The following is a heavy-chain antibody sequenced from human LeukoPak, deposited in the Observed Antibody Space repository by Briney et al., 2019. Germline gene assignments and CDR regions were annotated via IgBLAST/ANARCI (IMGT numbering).Heavy chain of an antibody. Sequence: GESLKISCKGSGYSFTSYWIGWVRQMPGKVLEWMGIIYPGDSDTRYSPSFQGQVTISADKSISTAYLQWSSLKASDTAMYYCARPGEPYYYDSSEYFDYWGQGTLVTVSS. CDR3: ARPGEPYYYDSSEYFDY. J-gene: IGHJ4*02. CDR1: GYSFTSYW. V-gene: IGHV5-51*01. CDR2: IYPGDSDT. D-gene: IGHD3-22*01.